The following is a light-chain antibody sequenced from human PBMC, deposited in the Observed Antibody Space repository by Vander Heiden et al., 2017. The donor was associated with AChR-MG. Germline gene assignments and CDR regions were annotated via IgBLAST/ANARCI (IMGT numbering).Light chain of an antibody. CDR3: QQSYRGFT. Sequence: DIQMTQSPSSLSASVGDRVTLTCRTSQTISRYLNWYQQKPGKAPKLLIYGASTLESGVPSRFSGSGSGTEFALTISSLQPEDFATYFCQQSYRGFTFGPGTKVEIK. CDR1: QTISRY. J-gene: IGKJ3*01. V-gene: IGKV1-39*01. CDR2: GAS.